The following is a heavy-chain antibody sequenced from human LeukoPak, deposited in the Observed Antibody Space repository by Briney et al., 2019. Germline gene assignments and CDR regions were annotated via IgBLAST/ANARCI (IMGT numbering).Heavy chain of an antibody. CDR2: ISSSSSYI. CDR3: ARDVGLRFLEWTHFDY. V-gene: IGHV3-21*01. Sequence: GGSLRLSCAASGFTFSSYSMNWVRQAPGKGLEWVSSISSSSSYIYYADSVKGRFTISRDNAKNSLYLQMNSLGAEDTAVYYCARDVGLRFLEWTHFDYWGQGTLVTVSS. J-gene: IGHJ4*02. CDR1: GFTFSSYS. D-gene: IGHD3-3*01.